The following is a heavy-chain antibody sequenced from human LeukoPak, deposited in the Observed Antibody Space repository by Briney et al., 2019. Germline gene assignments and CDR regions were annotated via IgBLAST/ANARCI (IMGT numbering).Heavy chain of an antibody. CDR1: GFTFSSYA. Sequence: GGSLRLSCAASGFTFSSYAMHWVRQAPGKGLEYVSGISSNGGSTYCANSVKGRFTISRDNSKNTLYLQMGSLRPEDMAVYYCARGPWIQLWSPIDYWGQGTLVTVSS. V-gene: IGHV3-64*01. D-gene: IGHD5-18*01. CDR3: ARGPWIQLWSPIDY. CDR2: ISSNGGST. J-gene: IGHJ4*02.